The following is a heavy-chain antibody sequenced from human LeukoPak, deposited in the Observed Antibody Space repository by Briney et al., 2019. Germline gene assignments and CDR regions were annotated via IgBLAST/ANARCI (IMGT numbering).Heavy chain of an antibody. CDR1: GGTFSSYA. J-gene: IGHJ4*02. CDR2: IIPIFGTA. Sequence: SVKVSCKASGGTFSSYAISWVRQAPGQGLEWMGGIIPIFGTANYAQKFQGRVTITTDESTSTAYMELSSLRSEDTAVYYCARGDDYYDSSGYDFDYWGQGILATVSS. D-gene: IGHD3-22*01. CDR3: ARGDDYYDSSGYDFDY. V-gene: IGHV1-69*05.